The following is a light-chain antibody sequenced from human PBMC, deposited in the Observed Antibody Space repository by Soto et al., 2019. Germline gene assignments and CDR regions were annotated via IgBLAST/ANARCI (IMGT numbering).Light chain of an antibody. Sequence: VVMTQSPATLSVSPGERATLSCRASQSVSNTYLAWYQQKAGQAPRPLIYAASSRAPGVPDRFSGSGSGTEFTLTISSLQSEDFAEYHCQQDNHWPQTFGQGTKVEIK. V-gene: IGKV3D-15*01. CDR2: AAS. J-gene: IGKJ1*01. CDR3: QQDNHWPQT. CDR1: QSVSNTY.